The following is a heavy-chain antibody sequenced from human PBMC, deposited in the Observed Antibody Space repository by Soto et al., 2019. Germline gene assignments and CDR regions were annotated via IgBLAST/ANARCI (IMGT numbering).Heavy chain of an antibody. CDR1: GGSISSSSYY. CDR3: ARGLLTMVKRSWFDP. CDR2: IYYSGST. J-gene: IGHJ5*02. V-gene: IGHV4-39*07. Sequence: SETLSLTCTVSGGSISSSSYYWGWIRQPPGKGLEWIGSIYYSGSTYYNPSLKSRVTISVDTSKNQFSLKLSSVTAADTAVYYYARGLLTMVKRSWFDPWGQGTLVTVSS. D-gene: IGHD3-10*01.